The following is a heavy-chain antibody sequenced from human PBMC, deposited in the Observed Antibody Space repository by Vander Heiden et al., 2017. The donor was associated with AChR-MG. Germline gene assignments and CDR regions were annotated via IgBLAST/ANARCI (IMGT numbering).Heavy chain of an antibody. V-gene: IGHV1-69*06. D-gene: IGHD3-16*02. CDR1: GGTFSSYD. Sequence: PGSSVKVPCKASGGTFSSYDISWVRQAPGQGLEWMGGIIPIFGTANYAQKFQGRVTITADKSTSTAYMELSSLRSEDTAVYYCARPDDYVWESYRHPPAFDIWGQGTMVTVSS. CDR2: IIPIFGTA. J-gene: IGHJ3*02. CDR3: ARPDDYVWESYRHPPAFDI.